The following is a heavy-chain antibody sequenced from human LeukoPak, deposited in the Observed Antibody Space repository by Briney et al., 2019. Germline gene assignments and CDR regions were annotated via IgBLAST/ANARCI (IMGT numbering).Heavy chain of an antibody. CDR1: GFTFSSYA. CDR2: ISYDGSNK. V-gene: IGHV3-30*04. J-gene: IGHJ4*02. Sequence: GGSLRLSCAASGFTFSSYAMHWVRQAPGKGLEWVAVISYDGSNKYYADSVKGRFTISRDNSKNTLYLQMNSLRAEDTAVYYCARDRYATGGTVDYWGQGTLVTVSS. D-gene: IGHD2-8*01. CDR3: ARDRYATGGTVDY.